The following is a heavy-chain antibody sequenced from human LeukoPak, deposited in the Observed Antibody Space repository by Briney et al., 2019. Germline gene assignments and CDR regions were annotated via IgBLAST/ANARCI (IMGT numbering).Heavy chain of an antibody. V-gene: IGHV1-18*01. CDR1: GYTFTSYG. CDR2: ISTYKGNT. Sequence: ASVKVSCKASGYTFTSYGFNWVRQAPGQGLEWMGWISTYKGNTNYAQKLQGTVTMTTDTSTGTAYMELRSLRSDDTAVYYCARDSPLDSGYDSYFDYWGQGTLVTVSS. D-gene: IGHD5-12*01. J-gene: IGHJ4*02. CDR3: ARDSPLDSGYDSYFDY.